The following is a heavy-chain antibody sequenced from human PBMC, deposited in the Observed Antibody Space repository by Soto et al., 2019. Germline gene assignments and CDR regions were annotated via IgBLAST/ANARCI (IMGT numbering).Heavy chain of an antibody. D-gene: IGHD4-17*01. Sequence: QVQLVQSGAEVKKPGSSVKVSCKASAGTFSSYAISWVRQAPGQGLEWMGGIIPIFCTANYAQKFQGRGTITAXXSXSXXYMELSSLRSEDTAVYYCARDYGDYARTPYYGMDVWGQGTTVTVSS. CDR2: IIPIFCTA. CDR1: AGTFSSYA. CDR3: ARDYGDYARTPYYGMDV. J-gene: IGHJ6*02. V-gene: IGHV1-69*12.